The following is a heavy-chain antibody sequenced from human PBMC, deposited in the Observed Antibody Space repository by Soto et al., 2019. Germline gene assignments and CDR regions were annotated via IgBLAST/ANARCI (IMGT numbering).Heavy chain of an antibody. D-gene: IGHD2-21*02. V-gene: IGHV3-33*01. Sequence: QVQLVESGGGVVQPGRSLRLSCSASGFTFSIHGMHWVRQAPGKGLEWVSLVWYDGSNESYADSVKGRFTISRDNSKNTLYLEMNSLTAEDTAVYYCARGPKLGDVGGHYDYWGPGTLVTVSS. CDR3: ARGPKLGDVGGHYDY. CDR2: VWYDGSNE. J-gene: IGHJ4*02. CDR1: GFTFSIHG.